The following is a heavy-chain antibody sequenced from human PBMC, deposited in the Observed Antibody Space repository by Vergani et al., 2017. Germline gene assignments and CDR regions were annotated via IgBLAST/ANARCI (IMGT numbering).Heavy chain of an antibody. J-gene: IGHJ4*02. CDR1: GGSISSGGYY. Sequence: QLQLQESGSGLVRPSQTLSLTCAVSGGSISSGGYYWGWIRQPPGKGLEWIGSIYYSGSTYYNPSLKSRVTISVDTSKNQFSLKLSSVTAADTAVYYCARRPYGSGSEWGQGTLVTVSS. CDR3: ARRPYGSGSE. V-gene: IGHV4-30-2*03. CDR2: IYYSGST. D-gene: IGHD3-10*01.